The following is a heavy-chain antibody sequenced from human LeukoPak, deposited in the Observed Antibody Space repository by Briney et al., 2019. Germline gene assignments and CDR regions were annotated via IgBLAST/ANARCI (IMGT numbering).Heavy chain of an antibody. D-gene: IGHD6-19*01. CDR1: GYTLTELS. Sequence: ASVKVSCKVSGYTLTELSMHWVRQAPGKGLEWMGGFDHEDGETIYAQKFQGRVTMTEDTSTDTAYMELSSLRSGDTAVYYCATSGWTPGYFDYWGQGTLVTVSS. V-gene: IGHV1-24*01. J-gene: IGHJ4*02. CDR3: ATSGWTPGYFDY. CDR2: FDHEDGET.